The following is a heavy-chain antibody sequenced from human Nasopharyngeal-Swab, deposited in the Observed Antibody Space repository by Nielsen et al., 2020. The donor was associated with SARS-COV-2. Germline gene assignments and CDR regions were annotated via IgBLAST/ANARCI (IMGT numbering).Heavy chain of an antibody. V-gene: IGHV3-21*01. CDR3: AGAYGSGSYFAFDL. Sequence: GESLKISCAASGFTFGTYSMNWVRQAPGKGLEWVSSISSSSTYIYYADSVKGRFTISRDNAKNSLYLQMNSLRAEDTAVYYCAGAYGSGSYFAFDLWGQGTMVTDSS. D-gene: IGHD3-10*01. CDR1: GFTFGTYS. J-gene: IGHJ3*01. CDR2: ISSSSTYI.